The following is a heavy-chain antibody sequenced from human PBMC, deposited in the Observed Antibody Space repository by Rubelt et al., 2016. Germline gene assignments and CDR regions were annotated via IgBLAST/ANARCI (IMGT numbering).Heavy chain of an antibody. J-gene: IGHJ5*02. Sequence: EVQLVESGGGWVQPGGSLRLSCVASGFTFTTYAMTWVRQAPGKGLECVSGVSGSGGSTDYAASVKGRFTISRDNSKDTLYLQMNSLRAEDTAVYYCANRVTPWGQGTLVTVSS. V-gene: IGHV3-23*04. CDR2: VSGSGGST. CDR1: GFTFTTYA. CDR3: ANRVTP.